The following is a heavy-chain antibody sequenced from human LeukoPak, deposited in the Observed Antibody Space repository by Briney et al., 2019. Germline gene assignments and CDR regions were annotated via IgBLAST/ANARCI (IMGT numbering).Heavy chain of an antibody. D-gene: IGHD6-6*01. Sequence: SETLSLTCTVSAGSISSYYWRWIRQPPGKGLEWIGYVYYTGSANYNPSLETRVTISVDTSKNQFSLKLTSVTAADTAVYYCARGSSSSGYMDVWGKGTTVTVS. J-gene: IGHJ6*03. V-gene: IGHV4-59*08. CDR1: AGSISSYY. CDR3: ARGSSSSGYMDV. CDR2: VYYTGSA.